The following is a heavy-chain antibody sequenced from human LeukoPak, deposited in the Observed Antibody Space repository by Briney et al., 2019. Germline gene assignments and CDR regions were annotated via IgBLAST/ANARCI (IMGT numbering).Heavy chain of an antibody. J-gene: IGHJ5*02. D-gene: IGHD3-16*01. Sequence: ASVKVSCKTSGYSFTDYYIHWVRQAPGQGLEWMGWINPSSGGTSSEQKFQGRVTMTRDTSTTTVYMEVRWLASDDTAVYYCARADRLHGGTYLIGPWGEGTLVTVSS. CDR2: INPSSGGT. CDR1: GYSFTDYY. V-gene: IGHV1-2*02. CDR3: ARADRLHGGTYLIGP.